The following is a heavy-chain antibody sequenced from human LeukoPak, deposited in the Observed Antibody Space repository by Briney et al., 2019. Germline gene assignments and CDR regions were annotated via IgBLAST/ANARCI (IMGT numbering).Heavy chain of an antibody. V-gene: IGHV4-39*01. CDR1: GGSISSGDYY. CDR2: IYYSGTT. J-gene: IGHJ1*01. D-gene: IGHD6-19*01. CDR3: ARHASGWYTD. Sequence: PSETLSLTCAVSGGSISSGDYYWAWIRQPPGKGQQWIGSIYYSGTTYYNPFLKSRLTISRDTSKNQSSLKLSSVTTADTAVYYCARHASGWYTDWGQGTLVTVSS.